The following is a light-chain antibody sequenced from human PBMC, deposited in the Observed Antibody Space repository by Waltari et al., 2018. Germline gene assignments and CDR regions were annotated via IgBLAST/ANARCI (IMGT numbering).Light chain of an antibody. Sequence: QSALTQPASVSGSPGQSITISCTGTSSDVGSYNLVSWYQQHPGKAPKLMFYEGSKRPAGFSNHFSGSKSGNTASLTISGLQAEDEADYYCCSYAGSSTLVFGGGTKLTVL. CDR2: EGS. J-gene: IGLJ2*01. V-gene: IGLV2-23*01. CDR3: CSYAGSSTLV. CDR1: SSDVGSYNL.